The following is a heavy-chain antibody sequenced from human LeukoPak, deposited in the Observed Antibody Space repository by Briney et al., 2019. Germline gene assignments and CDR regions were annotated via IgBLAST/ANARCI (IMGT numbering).Heavy chain of an antibody. CDR2: IYYSGST. CDR3: ARAHPYSSSSSFSDY. CDR1: GGSISSYY. D-gene: IGHD6-6*01. Sequence: PSETLSLTCTVSGGSISSYYWSWIRQPPGKGLEWIGYIYYSGSTNYNPSLKSRVTISVDTSKNQFSLKLSSVTAADTAVYYCARAHPYSSSSSFSDYWGQGTLVTVSS. J-gene: IGHJ4*02. V-gene: IGHV4-59*08.